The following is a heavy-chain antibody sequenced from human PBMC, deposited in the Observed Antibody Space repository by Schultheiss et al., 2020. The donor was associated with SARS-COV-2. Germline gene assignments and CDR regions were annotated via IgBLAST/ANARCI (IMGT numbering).Heavy chain of an antibody. D-gene: IGHD2-15*01. J-gene: IGHJ6*02. CDR3: ARDPRSGYYYYYGMDV. CDR2: INPNSGGT. Sequence: ASVKVSCKVSGYTLTELSMHWVRQAPGQGLEWMGWINPNSGGTNYAQKFQGRVTMTRDTSISTAYMELSRLRSDDTAVYYCARDPRSGYYYYYGMDVWGQGTTVTVSS. CDR1: GYTLTELS. V-gene: IGHV1-2*02.